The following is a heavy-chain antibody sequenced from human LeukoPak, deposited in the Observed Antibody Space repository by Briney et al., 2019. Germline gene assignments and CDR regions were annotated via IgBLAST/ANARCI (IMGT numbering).Heavy chain of an antibody. J-gene: IGHJ6*02. CDR2: MNPNSGNT. D-gene: IGHD3-22*01. CDR1: GYTFTSYD. Sequence: ASVKVSCKASGYTFTSYDINWVRQATGQGLEWMGWMNPNSGNTGYAQKFQGRVTMTRNTSINTAYMELSSLRSEDTAVYYCARAYPRLMIAEYGRDVWGQGTRDSVSS. V-gene: IGHV1-8*01. CDR3: ARAYPRLMIAEYGRDV.